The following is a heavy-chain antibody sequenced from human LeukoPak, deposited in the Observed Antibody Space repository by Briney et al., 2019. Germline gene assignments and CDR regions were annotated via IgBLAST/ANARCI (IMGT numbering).Heavy chain of an antibody. D-gene: IGHD6-13*01. CDR1: GFTFSDYY. CDR3: ARRSGYSSSWGYYWYFDL. J-gene: IGHJ2*01. CDR2: ISSSGSTI. V-gene: IGHV3-11*01. Sequence: GGSLRLSCAASGFTFSDYYMSWIRQAPGKGLEWVSYISSSGSTIYYADSVKGRFTISRDNAKNSLYLQMNSLRAEDTAVYYFARRSGYSSSWGYYWYFDLWGRGTLVTVSS.